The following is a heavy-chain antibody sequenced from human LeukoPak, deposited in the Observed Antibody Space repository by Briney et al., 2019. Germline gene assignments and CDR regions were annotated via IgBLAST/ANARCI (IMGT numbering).Heavy chain of an antibody. V-gene: IGHV1-2*06. CDR1: GYTFTGYY. CDR2: INPNSGGT. D-gene: IGHD6-13*01. CDR3: AREVLEQQLVSRWVIVEYFQH. J-gene: IGHJ1*01. Sequence: ASVKVSCKVSGYTFTGYYMHWVRQAPGQGLEWMGRINPNSGGTNYAQKFQGRVTMTRDTSISTAYMELSRLRSDDTAVYYCAREVLEQQLVSRWVIVEYFQHWGQGTLVTVSS.